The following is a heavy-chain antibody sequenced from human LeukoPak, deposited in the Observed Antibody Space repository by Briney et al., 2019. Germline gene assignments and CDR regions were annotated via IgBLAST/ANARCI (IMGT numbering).Heavy chain of an antibody. D-gene: IGHD3-10*01. CDR3: ARDSGGGSGSYYRYFDY. CDR2: IYASGST. Sequence: SQTLSLTCSVSGGSISSGYYYWTWIRQPAGKGLEYIGHIYASGSTNYNPSLKSRVTISIDTSKNQFSLKLTSMTAADTAVYYCARDSGGGSGSYYRYFDYWGQGTLVTVSS. J-gene: IGHJ4*02. V-gene: IGHV4-61*09. CDR1: GGSISSGYYY.